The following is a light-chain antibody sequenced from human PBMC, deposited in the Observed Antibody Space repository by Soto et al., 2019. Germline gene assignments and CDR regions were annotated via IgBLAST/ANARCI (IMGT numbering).Light chain of an antibody. CDR2: DVN. CDR1: SSDVGAYNY. J-gene: IGLJ3*02. Sequence: QAVVTQPASVSGSPGQSITISCIGTSSDVGAYNYVSWYQTHPGKAPKLMIYDVNNRPSGVSNRFSGSKSGNTASLTISGLQAEDEADYYCSSYTGSNTLVVFGGGTKLTVL. CDR3: SSYTGSNTLVV. V-gene: IGLV2-14*03.